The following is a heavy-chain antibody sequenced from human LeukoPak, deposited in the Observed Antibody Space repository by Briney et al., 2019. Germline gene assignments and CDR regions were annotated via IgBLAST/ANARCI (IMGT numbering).Heavy chain of an antibody. V-gene: IGHV3-21*01. J-gene: IGHJ4*02. CDR2: ISSSSSYI. Sequence: GGSLRLSCAASGFPFSSYSMNWVRQAPGKGLEWVSSISSSSSYIYYADSVKGRFTISRDNAKNSLYLQMNSLRAEDTAVYYCARDFGDERVFDYWGQGTLVTVSS. CDR3: ARDFGDERVFDY. D-gene: IGHD3-3*01. CDR1: GFPFSSYS.